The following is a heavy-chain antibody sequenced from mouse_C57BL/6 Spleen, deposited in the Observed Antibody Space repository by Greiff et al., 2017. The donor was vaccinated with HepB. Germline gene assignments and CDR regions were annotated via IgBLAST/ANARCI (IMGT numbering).Heavy chain of an antibody. V-gene: IGHV1-82*01. CDR1: GYSFSSSW. CDR3: AFYVTYDY. Sequence: VKLVDSGPELVKPGASVKISCKASGYSFSSSWMNWVKQRPGKGLEWIGRIYPGDGDTNYNGKFKGKATLTADKSSSTAYMQLSSLTSGDSAVYFCAFYVTYDYWGQGTTRTVAS. CDR2: IYPGDGDT. D-gene: IGHD2-3*01. J-gene: IGHJ2*01.